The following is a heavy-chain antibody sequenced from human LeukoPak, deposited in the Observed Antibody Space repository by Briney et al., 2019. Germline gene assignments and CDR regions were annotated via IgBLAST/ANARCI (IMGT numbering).Heavy chain of an antibody. V-gene: IGHV3-33*06. CDR3: AKGSGTTVPRYQFDY. CDR2: IWFDGSNK. CDR1: GFSFRSYG. J-gene: IGHJ4*02. Sequence: GGSLRLSCVASGFSFRSYGMHWVRQAPGKGLEWVAIIWFDGSNKYYTDSVKGRFTISRDNSKNTLYLQMNSLRAEDTAVYYCAKGSGTTVPRYQFDYWGQGTLVTVSS. D-gene: IGHD4-17*01.